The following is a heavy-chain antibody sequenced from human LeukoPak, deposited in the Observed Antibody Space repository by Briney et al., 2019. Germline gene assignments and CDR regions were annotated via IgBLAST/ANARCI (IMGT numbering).Heavy chain of an antibody. V-gene: IGHV4-61*02. CDR3: ARGNPSLSGSGWYPFDY. CDR1: GNSIISGSYF. Sequence: SQTLSLTCTVSGNSIISGSYFWTWIRQPAGKGLEWIGRMYTSGSTKYNPSLKSRVTISVDTSQNQFSLKLSSVAAADTAVYYCARGNPSLSGSGWYPFDYWGQGILVTVSS. D-gene: IGHD6-19*01. J-gene: IGHJ4*02. CDR2: MYTSGST.